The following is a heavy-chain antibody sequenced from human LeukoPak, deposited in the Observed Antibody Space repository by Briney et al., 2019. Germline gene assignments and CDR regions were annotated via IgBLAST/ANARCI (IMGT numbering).Heavy chain of an antibody. CDR2: IDLSCTTV. CDR3: ARADTTTTNWFDP. V-gene: IGHV3-48*04. Sequence: GGSLTLSCAASGFPLSDYTMNWVRQAPGEGVEGVSYIDLSCTTVQYVDSVKGRFTITRDNAKNSLYLQMNSLRAEDTAVYYCARADTTTTNWFDPWGQGTLVTVSS. CDR1: GFPLSDYT. D-gene: IGHD1-26*01. J-gene: IGHJ5*02.